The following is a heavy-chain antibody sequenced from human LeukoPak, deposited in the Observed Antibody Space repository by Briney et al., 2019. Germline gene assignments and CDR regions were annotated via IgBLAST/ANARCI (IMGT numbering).Heavy chain of an antibody. CDR3: ARGHSSSWPYFDY. V-gene: IGHV4-34*01. J-gene: IGHJ4*02. CDR1: GGSFSGYY. Sequence: SETLSLTCAVYGGSFSGYYWSWIRQPPGKGLEWIGEINHSGSTNYNPSLKSRVTISVDTSKNQFSLELSSVTAADTAVYYCARGHSSSWPYFDYWGQGTLVTVSP. D-gene: IGHD6-13*01. CDR2: INHSGST.